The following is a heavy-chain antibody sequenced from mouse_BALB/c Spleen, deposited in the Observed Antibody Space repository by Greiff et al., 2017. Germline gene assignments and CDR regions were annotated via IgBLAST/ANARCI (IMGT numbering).Heavy chain of an antibody. CDR1: GFNIKDTY. D-gene: IGHD2-2*01. V-gene: IGHV14-3*02. Sequence: EVQLQQSGAELVKPGASVKLSCTASGFNIKDTYMHWVKQRPEQGLEWIGRIDPANGNTKYDPKFPGKATITADTSSNTAYLQLSSLTSEDTAVYYCTRPYGYDVSYWGQGTSVTVSS. J-gene: IGHJ4*01. CDR3: TRPYGYDVSY. CDR2: IDPANGNT.